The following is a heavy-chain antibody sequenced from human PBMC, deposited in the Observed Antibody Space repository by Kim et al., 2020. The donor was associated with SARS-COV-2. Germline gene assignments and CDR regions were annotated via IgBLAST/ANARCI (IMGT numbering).Heavy chain of an antibody. CDR1: GFTFSSYA. V-gene: IGHV3-30*04. CDR3: ARGDIAAAEFDY. D-gene: IGHD6-13*01. J-gene: IGHJ4*02. Sequence: GGSLRLSCAASGFTFSSYAMHWVRQAPGKGLEWVAVISYDGSNKYYADSVKGRFTISRDNSKNTLYLQMNSLRAEDTAVYYCARGDIAAAEFDYWGQGTL. CDR2: ISYDGSNK.